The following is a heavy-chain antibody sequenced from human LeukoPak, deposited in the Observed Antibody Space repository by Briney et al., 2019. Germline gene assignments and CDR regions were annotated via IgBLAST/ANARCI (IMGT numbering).Heavy chain of an antibody. Sequence: GGSLRLSCAASGFTFSSYGMHWVRQAPGKGLEWVAVIWYDGSNKYYADSVKGRFTISRDNAKNSLYLQMNSLRAEDTAVYYCARSIVGACFDCWGQGTLVTVSS. V-gene: IGHV3-33*03. CDR3: ARSIVGACFDC. CDR2: IWYDGSNK. CDR1: GFTFSSYG. D-gene: IGHD1-26*01. J-gene: IGHJ4*02.